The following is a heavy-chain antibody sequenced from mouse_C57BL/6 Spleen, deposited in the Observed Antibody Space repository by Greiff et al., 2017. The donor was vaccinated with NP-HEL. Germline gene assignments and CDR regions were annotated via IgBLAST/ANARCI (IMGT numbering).Heavy chain of an antibody. D-gene: IGHD2-2*01. V-gene: IGHV1-52*01. J-gene: IGHJ4*01. CDR3: ASTMVTTGPYYYAMDY. CDR2: IDPSDSET. CDR1: GYTFTSYW. Sequence: QVQLQQPGAELVRPGSSVKLSCKASGYTFTSYWMHWVKQRPIQGLEWIGNIDPSDSETHYNQKFKDKATLTVDKSSSTAYMQLSSLTSEYSAVYYCASTMVTTGPYYYAMDYWGQGTSVTVSS.